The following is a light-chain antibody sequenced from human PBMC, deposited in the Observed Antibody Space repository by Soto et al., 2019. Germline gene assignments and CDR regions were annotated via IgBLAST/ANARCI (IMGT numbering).Light chain of an antibody. Sequence: QSVLTQPASVSGSPGQSITISCTGTSSDVGGYNYVSWCQQHPGKAPKLMIYDVSNRPSGVSNRFSGSKSGNTASLTISGLQAEDEADYYCSSYTSSITYVFGTGTKLTVL. CDR2: DVS. CDR3: SSYTSSITYV. V-gene: IGLV2-14*01. CDR1: SSDVGGYNY. J-gene: IGLJ1*01.